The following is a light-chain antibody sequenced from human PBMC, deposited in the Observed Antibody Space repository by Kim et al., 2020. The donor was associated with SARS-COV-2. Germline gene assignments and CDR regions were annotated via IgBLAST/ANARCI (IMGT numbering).Light chain of an antibody. CDR1: EDVSDY. V-gene: IGKV1-33*01. CDR2: DAA. J-gene: IGKJ5*01. Sequence: DIQLTQSPSSLSASVGDRVTITCQASEDVSDYFNWYHQKPGEAPKVLILDAANLESGVPSRFSRGGYGTEFSLTISSVQPEDMGTYYCQQYDAPPFTFGQGTRLEIK. CDR3: QQYDAPPFT.